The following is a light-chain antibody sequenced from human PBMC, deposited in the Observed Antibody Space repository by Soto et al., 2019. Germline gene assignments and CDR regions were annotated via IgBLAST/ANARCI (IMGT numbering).Light chain of an antibody. Sequence: EIVLTQSPGVLSLSPGERATLSCRASQSVRGNNLAWYQHKPGQAPRLLIYSVSRRPTGISDRFSGSGSGTHFPLTISRLEAEDFALYYCQPSETSPYTFGQGTKLE. V-gene: IGKV3-20*01. CDR2: SVS. CDR3: QPSETSPYT. CDR1: QSVRGNN. J-gene: IGKJ2*01.